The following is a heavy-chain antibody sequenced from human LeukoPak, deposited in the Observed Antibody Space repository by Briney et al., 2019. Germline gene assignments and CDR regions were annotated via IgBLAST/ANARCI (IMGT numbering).Heavy chain of an antibody. Sequence: GGSLRLSCAASGFTFSSYWMSWVRQAPGKGLEWVANIKQDGSEKYYVDSVKGRFTISRDNAKNSLYLQMNSLRAEDTAVYYCASAIYGDYPEVAFDIWGQGTMVTVSS. CDR2: IKQDGSEK. V-gene: IGHV3-7*01. CDR3: ASAIYGDYPEVAFDI. J-gene: IGHJ3*02. CDR1: GFTFSSYW. D-gene: IGHD4-17*01.